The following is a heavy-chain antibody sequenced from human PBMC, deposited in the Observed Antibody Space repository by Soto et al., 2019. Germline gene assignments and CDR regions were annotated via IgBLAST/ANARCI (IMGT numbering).Heavy chain of an antibody. CDR3: TTEGNDTRGYYVGYSEH. V-gene: IGHV3-15*02. CDR2: IKSKTDGETT. CDR1: GFTFRNAW. Sequence: EVQLVESGGALVKPGGSLRLSCAASGFTFRNAWMIWVRQAPGKGLEWVGRIKSKTDGETTDYAIPVKGRFTIARDDSKNTLFLQMNSLNPEDTALYFCTTEGNDTRGYYVGYSEHWGQGPQVTVSS. J-gene: IGHJ4*02. D-gene: IGHD3-10*02.